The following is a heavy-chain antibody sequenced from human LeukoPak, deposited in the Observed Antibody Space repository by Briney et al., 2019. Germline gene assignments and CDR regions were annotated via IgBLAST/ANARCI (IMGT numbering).Heavy chain of an antibody. D-gene: IGHD3-16*01. J-gene: IGHJ4*02. CDR3: ARANDDLDY. CDR2: IYHSGST. V-gene: IGHV4-38-2*01. CDR1: GYSISSGYY. Sequence: SETLSLTCAVSGYSISSGYYWGWIRQPPGKGLEWIGSIYHSGSTYYNPSLKSRVTISVDTSKNQFSLKLSSVTAADTAVYYCARANDDLDYWGQGTLVTVSS.